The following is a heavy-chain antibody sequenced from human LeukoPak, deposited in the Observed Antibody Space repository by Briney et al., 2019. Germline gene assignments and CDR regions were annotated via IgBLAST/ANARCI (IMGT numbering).Heavy chain of an antibody. CDR3: AKGLKTMVRGVIYAFDI. CDR2: ISGSGGST. Sequence: GGSLRLSCAASGFTFSSYAMSWVRQAPGKGPEWVSAISGSGGSTYYADPVKGRFTISRDNSKNTLYLQMNSLRAEDTAVYYCAKGLKTMVRGVIYAFDIWGQGTMVTVSS. CDR1: GFTFSSYA. J-gene: IGHJ3*02. D-gene: IGHD3-10*01. V-gene: IGHV3-23*01.